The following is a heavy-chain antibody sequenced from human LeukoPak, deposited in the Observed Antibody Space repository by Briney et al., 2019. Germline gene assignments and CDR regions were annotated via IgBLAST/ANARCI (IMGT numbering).Heavy chain of an antibody. CDR2: ISSDSRYI. CDR1: GFTFRSYS. J-gene: IGHJ3*02. CDR3: ARAPIDSKRWYHGFDI. Sequence: PGGSLRLSCAASGFTFRSYSMNWVRQAPGKGLEWVSTISSDSRYIYYADSVKGRFTISRDNAKNSLFLQMDSLRAEDTAVYYWARAPIDSKRWYHGFDIWGQGTMVTVSS. D-gene: IGHD6-13*01. V-gene: IGHV3-21*01.